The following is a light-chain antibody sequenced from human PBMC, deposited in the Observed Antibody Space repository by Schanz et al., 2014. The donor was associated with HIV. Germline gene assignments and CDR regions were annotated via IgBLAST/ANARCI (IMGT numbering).Light chain of an antibody. V-gene: IGLV2-14*02. CDR3: SSYAGITGV. CDR1: SSDVGSYNL. J-gene: IGLJ3*02. Sequence: QSALTQPASVSGSPGQSITISCTGTSSDVGSYNLVSWYQQHPGKAPKLLIYEGSERPSGVSNRFSGSKSGSTASLTVSGLQPEDEADYYCSSYAGITGVFGGGTKLTVL. CDR2: EGS.